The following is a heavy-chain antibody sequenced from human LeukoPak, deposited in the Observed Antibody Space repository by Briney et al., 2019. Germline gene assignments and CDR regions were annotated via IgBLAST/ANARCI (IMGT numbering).Heavy chain of an antibody. J-gene: IGHJ6*02. CDR2: IKGDGSST. V-gene: IGHV3-74*01. Sequence: GGSLRLSCAASGFTFSNYWMHWVRQTPGEGLVCVSLIKGDGSSTTYADSVKGRFTISRDNAKNTVYLQMNSLRAEDTAVYYCARGDYHAMDVWGQGTTVTVSS. CDR1: GFTFSNYW. CDR3: ARGDYHAMDV.